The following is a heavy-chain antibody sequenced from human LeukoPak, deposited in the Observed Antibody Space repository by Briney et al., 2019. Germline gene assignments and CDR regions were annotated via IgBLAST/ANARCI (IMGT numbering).Heavy chain of an antibody. V-gene: IGHV1-46*01. Sequence: ASVTVSCKASGYTFTGYYMHWVRQAPGQGLEWMGIINPSGGSTSYAQKFQGRVTMTRDMSTSTVYMELSSLRSEDTAVYYCARDLAADGRVPDYWGQGTLVTVSS. J-gene: IGHJ4*02. D-gene: IGHD6-13*01. CDR3: ARDLAADGRVPDY. CDR1: GYTFTGYY. CDR2: INPSGGST.